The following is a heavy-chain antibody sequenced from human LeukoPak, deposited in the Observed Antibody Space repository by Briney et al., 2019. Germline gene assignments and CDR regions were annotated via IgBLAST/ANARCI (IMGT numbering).Heavy chain of an antibody. CDR2: ISGSGGST. D-gene: IGHD1-26*01. CDR1: GFTFNSRA. J-gene: IGHJ4*02. CDR3: AKDLSYYLTEFDY. V-gene: IGHV3-23*01. Sequence: GESLRLSCAASGFTFNSRAMSWVRQAPGKGLEWVSAISGSGGSTYYADSVKGRFTISRDNSRNTLYLQMNSLRAEDTAVYYCAKDLSYYLTEFDYWGQGTLVTVSS.